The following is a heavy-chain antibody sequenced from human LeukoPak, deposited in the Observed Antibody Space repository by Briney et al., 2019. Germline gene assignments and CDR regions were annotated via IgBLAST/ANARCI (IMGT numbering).Heavy chain of an antibody. D-gene: IGHD2-15*01. J-gene: IGHJ4*02. CDR1: GFTFSSYS. V-gene: IGHV3-21*01. CDR2: ISSSSSYI. CDR3: ARRYCSGCSCLDY. Sequence: GGSLRLSCAASGFTFSSYSMNWVRQAPGKGLEWVSSISSSSSYIYYADSVKGRFTISRDNAKNSLYLQMNSLRAEDTAVYYCARRYCSGCSCLDYWGQGTLVTVSS.